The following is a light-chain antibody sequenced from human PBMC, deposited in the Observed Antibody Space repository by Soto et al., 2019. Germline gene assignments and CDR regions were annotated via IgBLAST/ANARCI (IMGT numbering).Light chain of an antibody. CDR1: SSNVGSYY. CDR2: RNN. V-gene: IGLV1-47*01. CDR3: AAWDDRLSGPGVV. Sequence: QSVLTQRPSASGTPGQRVTISCSGSSSNVGSYYVYWYQQLPGTAPKLLIYRNNQRPSGVPDRFSGSKSGTSASLAISGLRSEDEADYYCAAWDDRLSGPGVVFGGGTKLTVL. J-gene: IGLJ2*01.